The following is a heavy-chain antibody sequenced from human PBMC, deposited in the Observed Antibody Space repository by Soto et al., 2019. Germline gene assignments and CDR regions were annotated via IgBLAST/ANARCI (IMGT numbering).Heavy chain of an antibody. CDR3: TRRSYESSGYYYYYYGMDL. CDR1: GFTFSGSA. V-gene: IGHV3-73*02. Sequence: EVQLVESGGGLVQPGGSLKLSCAASGFTFSGSAMHWVRQASGKGLEWVAGIRSKASSYATAYAASVKGRFTIARDDSKNTAYLQRNSLKTEDTAVYDSTRRSYESSGYYYYYYGMDLWGQGTTVTVSS. J-gene: IGHJ6*02. CDR2: IRSKASSYAT. D-gene: IGHD3-22*01.